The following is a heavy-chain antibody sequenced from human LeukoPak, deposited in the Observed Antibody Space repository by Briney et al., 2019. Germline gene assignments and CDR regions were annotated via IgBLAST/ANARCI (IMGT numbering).Heavy chain of an antibody. CDR2: ISSSSSYI. CDR3: AREIVVDY. V-gene: IGHV3-21*01. Sequence: GGSLRLSCAASGFTFSSYTMNWVRQAPGKGLEWVSSISSSSSYIYYADQVKGRFTISRDNAKNSLYLQMNSLRAEDTALYYCAREIVVDYWGQGTLVTVSS. CDR1: GFTFSSYT. D-gene: IGHD3-16*02. J-gene: IGHJ4*02.